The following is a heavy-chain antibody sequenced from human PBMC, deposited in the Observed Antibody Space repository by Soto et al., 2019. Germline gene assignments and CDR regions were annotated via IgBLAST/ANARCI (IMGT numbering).Heavy chain of an antibody. Sequence: QVQLVQSGAEVKKPGPSVKVSCKVSGGTFSSHSINWVRQAPGQGPEWMGGIIPIFGTENYAQKFQGRVTITADVSTSTAYMELTSPPSAVTALYYFSSSLYCSTTRCYYLSGLGVWCKGNKVSVSS. D-gene: IGHD2-2*01. V-gene: IGHV1-69*01. CDR3: SSSLYCSTTRCYYLSGLGV. CDR2: IIPIFGTE. J-gene: IGHJ6*04. CDR1: GGTFSSHS.